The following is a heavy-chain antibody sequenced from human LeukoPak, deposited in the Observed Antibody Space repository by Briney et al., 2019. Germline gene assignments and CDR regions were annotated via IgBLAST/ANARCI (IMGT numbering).Heavy chain of an antibody. D-gene: IGHD4-17*01. Sequence: PGGSLRLSCAASGFTFSSYSMNWVRQAPGKGLEWVSSISSSSSYIYYADSVKGRFPISRDNAKNSLYLQMNSLRAEDTAVYYCARDHGAYYGDYVGTYYYYGMDVWGQGTTVTVSS. V-gene: IGHV3-21*01. CDR3: ARDHGAYYGDYVGTYYYYGMDV. CDR2: ISSSSSYI. J-gene: IGHJ6*02. CDR1: GFTFSSYS.